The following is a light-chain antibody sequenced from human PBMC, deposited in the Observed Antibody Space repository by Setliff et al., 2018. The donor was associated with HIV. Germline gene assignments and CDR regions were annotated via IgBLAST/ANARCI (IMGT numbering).Light chain of an antibody. Sequence: QSALAQPPSVSGAPGQRVTISCTGSRSNIGAGYDVQWYQQLPGTAPKLVMFGNSNRPSGVPDRFSDSKSGTSASLAISGLQAEDEADYYCQSYDSSLSGYGFGTGTKVTVL. J-gene: IGLJ1*01. CDR3: QSYDSSLSGYG. CDR1: RSNIGAGYD. CDR2: GNS. V-gene: IGLV1-40*01.